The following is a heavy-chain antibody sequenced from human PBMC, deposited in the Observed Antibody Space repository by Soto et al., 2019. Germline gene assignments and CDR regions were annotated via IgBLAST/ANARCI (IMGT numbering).Heavy chain of an antibody. CDR2: IYYSGST. CDR3: ATGFGELYYFDY. CDR1: GGSISSSSYY. J-gene: IGHJ4*02. V-gene: IGHV4-39*01. D-gene: IGHD3-10*01. Sequence: SETLSLTCPVSGGSISSSSYYWGWIRQPPGKGLEWIGSIYYSGSTYYNPSLKSRVTISVDTSKNQFSLKLSSVTAADTAVYYCATGFGELYYFDYWGQGTLVTVSS.